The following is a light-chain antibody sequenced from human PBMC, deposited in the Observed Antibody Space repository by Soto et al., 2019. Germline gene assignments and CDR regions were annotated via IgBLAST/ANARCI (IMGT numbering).Light chain of an antibody. J-gene: IGKJ3*01. V-gene: IGKV3-20*01. CDR2: GVS. Sequence: EIVLTQSPGTLSLSPGERATLSCRASQSLTNIYLAWYQQKPGQAPRVLIYGVSTRATGIPDRFSGSGSGTEFTLTISRLEPEDFAVYYCQQYGSLPFTFGPGTNVDIK. CDR1: QSLTNIY. CDR3: QQYGSLPFT.